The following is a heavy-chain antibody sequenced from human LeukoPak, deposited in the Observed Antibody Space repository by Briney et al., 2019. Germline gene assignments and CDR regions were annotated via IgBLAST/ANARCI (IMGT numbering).Heavy chain of an antibody. CDR2: ISYTGST. D-gene: IGHD5-12*01. Sequence: PSETLSLTCTVSGGSISSYYWSWIRQPPGKGLEWIGYISYTGSTNYNPSLESRVTISVDTSKNQFSLKLNSVTAAGTAVYYCARALASGRLPYFDYWGQGTLVTVSS. V-gene: IGHV4-59*12. J-gene: IGHJ4*02. CDR3: ARALASGRLPYFDY. CDR1: GGSISSYY.